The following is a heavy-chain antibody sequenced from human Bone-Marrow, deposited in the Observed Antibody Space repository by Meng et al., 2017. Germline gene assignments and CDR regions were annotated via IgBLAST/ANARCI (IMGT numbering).Heavy chain of an antibody. D-gene: IGHD3-9*01. Sequence: QVQLVQSGAEVKKPGASVKVSCKASGYTFTGYYMHWVRQAPGQGLEWMGRINPNSGGTNYAQKFQGRVTMTEDTSTDTAYMELSSLRSEDTAVYYCATTVLRYFDWLLGTFDYWSQGTLVTVSS. CDR3: ATTVLRYFDWLLGTFDY. CDR1: GYTFTGYY. J-gene: IGHJ4*02. CDR2: INPNSGGT. V-gene: IGHV1-2*06.